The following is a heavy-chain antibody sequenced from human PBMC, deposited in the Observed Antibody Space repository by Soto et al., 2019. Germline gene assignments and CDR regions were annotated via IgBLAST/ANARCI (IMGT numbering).Heavy chain of an antibody. CDR3: ARHWSSGWPFDQ. J-gene: IGHJ4*02. CDR1: VYSFTDYW. V-gene: IGHV5-51*01. CDR2: IYPGDSDT. D-gene: IGHD6-19*01. Sequence: GESLKISCQGSVYSFTDYWNGWVRQMPGKGLEWMGIIYPGDSDTRYSPSFQGQVTISADKSINTAYLQWSSLQASDTAMYYCARHWSSGWPFDQWGQGTLVTVSS.